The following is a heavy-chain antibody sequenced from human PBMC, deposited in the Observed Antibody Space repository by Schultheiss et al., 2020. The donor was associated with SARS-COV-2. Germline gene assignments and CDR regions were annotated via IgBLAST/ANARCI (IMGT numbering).Heavy chain of an antibody. Sequence: SETLSLTCTVSGGSISNYYWTWIRQPPGKGLEWIGYVFYTGSTNYNPSLTSRVTISVDTSKNQFSLKLSSVTAADTAVYYCARRRKANWGSTDYWGQGTLVTVSS. D-gene: IGHD7-27*01. V-gene: IGHV4-59*13. CDR3: ARRRKANWGSTDY. J-gene: IGHJ4*02. CDR1: GGSISNYY. CDR2: VFYTGST.